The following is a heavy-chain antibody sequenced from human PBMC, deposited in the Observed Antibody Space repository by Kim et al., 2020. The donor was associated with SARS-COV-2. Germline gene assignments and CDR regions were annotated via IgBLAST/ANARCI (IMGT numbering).Heavy chain of an antibody. J-gene: IGHJ5*02. V-gene: IGHV3-7*01. D-gene: IGHD3-10*01. CDR2: IKQDGSEK. Sequence: GGSLRLSCAASGFTFSSYWMSWVRQAPGKGLEWVANIKQDGSEKYYVDSVKGRFTISRDNAKNSLFLQMNSLRAEDTAVYYCARDSELVWFGENWFDPWGQGTLVTVSS. CDR1: GFTFSSYW. CDR3: ARDSELVWFGENWFDP.